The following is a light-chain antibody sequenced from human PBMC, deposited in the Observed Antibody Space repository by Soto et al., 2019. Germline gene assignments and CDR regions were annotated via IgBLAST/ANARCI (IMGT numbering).Light chain of an antibody. V-gene: IGLV2-14*01. CDR1: SSDVGGYNY. CDR3: SYYTSSGLVV. J-gene: IGLJ2*01. CDR2: DVS. Sequence: QSALTQPASVSGSPGQSITISCTGTSSDVGGYNYVSWYQQHPGKAPKLMIYDVSNRPSGVSNRFSGSKSGNTASLTISGLQAEDEADYYCSYYTSSGLVVFGGGTKLTVL.